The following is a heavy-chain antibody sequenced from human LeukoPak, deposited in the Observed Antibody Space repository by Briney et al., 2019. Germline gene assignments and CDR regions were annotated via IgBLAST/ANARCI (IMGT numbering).Heavy chain of an antibody. Sequence: PSETLSLTCTVSGGSISSSSYYWGWIRQPPGKGLEWIGSIYYSGSTYYNPSLKSRVTISVDTSKNQFSLKLSSVTAADTAVYYCARDLAARPFDYWGQGTLVTVSS. CDR3: ARDLAARPFDY. CDR2: IYYSGST. CDR1: GGSISSSSYY. V-gene: IGHV4-39*07. D-gene: IGHD6-6*01. J-gene: IGHJ4*02.